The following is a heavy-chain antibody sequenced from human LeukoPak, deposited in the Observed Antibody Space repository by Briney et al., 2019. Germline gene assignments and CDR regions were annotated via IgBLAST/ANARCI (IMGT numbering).Heavy chain of an antibody. J-gene: IGHJ4*02. CDR2: IKQDGSEK. CDR3: AREGEGSSSWYLLDY. Sequence: PGGSLRLSCAASGFTFSSYWMSWVRQAPGKWLEWVANIKQDGSEKYYVDSVKGRFTISRDNAKNSLYLQMNSLRAEDTAVYYCAREGEGSSSWYLLDYWGQGTLVTVSS. D-gene: IGHD6-13*01. CDR1: GFTFSSYW. V-gene: IGHV3-7*01.